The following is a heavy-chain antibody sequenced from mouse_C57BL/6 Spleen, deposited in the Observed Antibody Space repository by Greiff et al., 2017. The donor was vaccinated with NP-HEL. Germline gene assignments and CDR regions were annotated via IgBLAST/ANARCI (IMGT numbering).Heavy chain of an antibody. Sequence: QVQLKESGPELVKPGASVKISCKASGYAFSSSWMNWVKQRPGQGLEWIGRIYPGDGDTNYNGKFKGKATLTADKSSSTAYMQLSSLTSEDSAVYFCARSTMVTTEFADWGQGTLVTVSA. CDR3: ARSTMVTTEFAD. J-gene: IGHJ3*01. CDR2: IYPGDGDT. D-gene: IGHD2-2*01. V-gene: IGHV1-82*01. CDR1: GYAFSSSW.